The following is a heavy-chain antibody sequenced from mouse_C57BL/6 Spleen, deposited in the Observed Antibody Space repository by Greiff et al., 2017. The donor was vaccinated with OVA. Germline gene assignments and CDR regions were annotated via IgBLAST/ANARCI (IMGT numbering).Heavy chain of an antibody. V-gene: IGHV1-50*01. D-gene: IGHD4-1*01. Sequence: QVQLQQPGAELVKPGASVKLSCKASGYTFTSYWMQWVKQRPGQGLEWVGEIDPSASYTNYNQKLKGKATLTVDTSSSTAYMQLSSLTSEDSAVYYCALTGTRYFDVWGTGTTVTVSS. CDR3: ALTGTRYFDV. CDR1: GYTFTSYW. CDR2: IDPSASYT. J-gene: IGHJ1*03.